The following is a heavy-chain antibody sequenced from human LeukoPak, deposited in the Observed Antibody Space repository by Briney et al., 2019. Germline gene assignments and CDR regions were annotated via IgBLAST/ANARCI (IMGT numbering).Heavy chain of an antibody. CDR2: ISGDGSGI. CDR3: ARSSSSWYSWFDP. J-gene: IGHJ5*02. V-gene: IGHV3-74*01. CDR1: GFTFSSYW. Sequence: PGGSLRLSCAASGFTFSSYWMHWVRQLPGKGLVWVARISGDGSGINYADSVKGRFTISRDNAKNSLYLQMNSLRAEDTAVYYCARSSSSWYSWFDPWGQGTLVTVSS. D-gene: IGHD6-13*01.